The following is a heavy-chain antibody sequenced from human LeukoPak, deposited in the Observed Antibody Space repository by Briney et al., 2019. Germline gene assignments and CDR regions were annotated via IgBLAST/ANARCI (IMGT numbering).Heavy chain of an antibody. D-gene: IGHD3-10*01. CDR3: ATDRQEGGSGSYWFDP. Sequence: YWSWIRQSAGKGLEWIGNVYYSGSTTYNPPLKNRVTISVDTSKNQFSLELTSVTAADTAMYYCATDRQEGGSGSYWFDPWGPGTLVTVSS. CDR1: Y. V-gene: IGHV4-59*01. CDR2: VYYSGST. J-gene: IGHJ5*02.